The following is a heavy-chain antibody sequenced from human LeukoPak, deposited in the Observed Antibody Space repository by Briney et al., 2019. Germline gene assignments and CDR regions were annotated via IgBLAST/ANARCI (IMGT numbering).Heavy chain of an antibody. J-gene: IGHJ4*02. V-gene: IGHV3-7*03. Sequence: PGGSLRLSCAASGFTFSSYWMSWVRQAPGKGLEWVANIKQDGSEKYYVDSVKGRFTISRDNAKNSLYLQMNSLRAEDTAVYYCAKDGETSSRDFDYWGQGTLVTVSS. CDR2: IKQDGSEK. CDR1: GFTFSSYW. CDR3: AKDGETSSRDFDY. D-gene: IGHD2-2*01.